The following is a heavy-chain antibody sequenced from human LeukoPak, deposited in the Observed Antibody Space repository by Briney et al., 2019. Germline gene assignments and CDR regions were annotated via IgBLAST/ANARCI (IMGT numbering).Heavy chain of an antibody. CDR1: GGSISSYY. Sequence: SETLSLTCTVSGGSISSYYWSWIRQPPGKGLEWIGEINHSGSPNYNPSLKSRVTISVDTSKNQVSLKLNSVTAADTAVYYCARGPDSGSYYAWFDPWGQGTLVTVSS. V-gene: IGHV4-34*01. CDR3: ARGPDSGSYYAWFDP. J-gene: IGHJ5*02. CDR2: INHSGSP. D-gene: IGHD3-10*01.